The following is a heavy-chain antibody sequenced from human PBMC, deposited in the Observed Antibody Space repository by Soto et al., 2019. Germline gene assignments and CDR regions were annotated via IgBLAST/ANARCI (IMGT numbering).Heavy chain of an antibody. J-gene: IGHJ6*02. Sequence: PSETLSLTCAVYGGSFSGYYWSWIRQPPGKGLEWIGEINHSGSTNYNPSLKSRVTISVDTSKNQFSLKLSSVTAADTAVYYCAGGLTRYYYYYGMDVWGQGTTVTVSS. D-gene: IGHD3-10*01. CDR2: INHSGST. CDR3: AGGLTRYYYYYGMDV. V-gene: IGHV4-34*01. CDR1: GGSFSGYY.